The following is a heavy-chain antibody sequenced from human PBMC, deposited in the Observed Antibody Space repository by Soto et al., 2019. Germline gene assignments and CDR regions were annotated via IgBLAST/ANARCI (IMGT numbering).Heavy chain of an antibody. Sequence: PGGSLRLSCAASGFTFSSYEMNWVRQAPGKGLEWVSYISSSGSTIYYADSVKGRFTISRDNAKNSLYLQMNSLRAEDTAVYYCARDQMDYGDPGYSYWGQGTLVTVSS. D-gene: IGHD4-17*01. CDR3: ARDQMDYGDPGYSY. CDR2: ISSSGSTI. CDR1: GFTFSSYE. V-gene: IGHV3-48*03. J-gene: IGHJ4*02.